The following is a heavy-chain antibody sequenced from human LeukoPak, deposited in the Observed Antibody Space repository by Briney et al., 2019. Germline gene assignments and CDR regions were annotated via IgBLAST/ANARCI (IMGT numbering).Heavy chain of an antibody. V-gene: IGHV4-59*01. J-gene: IGHJ6*03. CDR2: ISYSGST. CDR1: GGSISYYY. Sequence: SETLSLTCTVAGGSISYYYWSWIRQPPGKGLQWIGYISYSGSTNYNPFLKSRVTISADTSKNQFSLKLSSVTAADTAVYYCARAYYSNPYYYYMDFWGKGGTVTVSS. CDR3: ARAYYSNPYYYYMDF. D-gene: IGHD4-11*01.